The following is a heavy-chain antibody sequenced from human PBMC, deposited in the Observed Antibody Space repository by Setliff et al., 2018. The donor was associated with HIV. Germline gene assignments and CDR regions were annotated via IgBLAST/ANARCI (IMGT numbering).Heavy chain of an antibody. CDR2: IYYSGRT. J-gene: IGHJ6*04. CDR3: ARDVGEQLDV. V-gene: IGHV4-59*01. Sequence: SETLSSPALSLVAPSVLSTGAGSGSPPGKGLEWIGYIYYSGRTNYNPSLDSRVTMSVDTSKNQFSLKLSSVTAADTAVYYCARDVGEQLDVWGKGTTVTVSS. CDR1: VAPSVLST.